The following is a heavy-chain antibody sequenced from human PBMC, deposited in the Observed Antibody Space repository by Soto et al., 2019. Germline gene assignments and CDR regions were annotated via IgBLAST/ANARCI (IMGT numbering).Heavy chain of an antibody. Sequence: SETLSLTCTVSGGSISSYYWSWIRQPPGKGLEWIGYIYYSGSTNYNPSLKSRVTISVDTSKNQFSLKLSSVTAADTAVYYCAGYKYDFWSGYYAANVRHLFAPCGQGTLVTVSS. CDR3: AGYKYDFWSGYYAANVRHLFAP. D-gene: IGHD3-3*01. J-gene: IGHJ5*02. CDR2: IYYSGST. V-gene: IGHV4-59*08. CDR1: GGSISSYY.